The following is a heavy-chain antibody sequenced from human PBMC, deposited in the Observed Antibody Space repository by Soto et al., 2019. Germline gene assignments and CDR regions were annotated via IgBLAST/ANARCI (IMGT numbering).Heavy chain of an antibody. Sequence: GGSLRLSCTASGFTFGDYAMSWVRQAPGKGLEWVGFIRSKAYGGTTEYAASVKGRFTISRDDSKSIAYLQMNSLKTEDTAVYYCTRSRGYSGYDLGYWGQGTLVTVSS. CDR2: IRSKAYGGTT. CDR1: GFTFGDYA. V-gene: IGHV3-49*04. D-gene: IGHD5-12*01. CDR3: TRSRGYSGYDLGY. J-gene: IGHJ4*02.